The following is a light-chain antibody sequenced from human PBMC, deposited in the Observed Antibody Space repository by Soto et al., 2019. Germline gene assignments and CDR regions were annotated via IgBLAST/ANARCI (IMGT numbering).Light chain of an antibody. CDR1: QSVTSTY. Sequence: VLTQSPGTLSLSPGERATLSCRASQSVTSTYLAWYQQRPGQSPRLLIYATSSRATGIPDRFTGGGAGTGFTLTISRLEPEDSAVYYCQQYGSSPTFGGGTKVDIK. J-gene: IGKJ4*01. V-gene: IGKV3-20*01. CDR2: ATS. CDR3: QQYGSSPT.